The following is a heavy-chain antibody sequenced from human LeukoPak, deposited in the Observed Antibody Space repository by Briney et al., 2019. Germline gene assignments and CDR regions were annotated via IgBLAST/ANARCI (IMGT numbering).Heavy chain of an antibody. CDR2: ICAYNGNT. Sequence: GASVPVSRKASDSFISYGISRVRQAPGPRLEWMGWICAYNGNTNYPQKLQGRVTMTTDTSTSKAYLELRSLRSDDTAVYYCAGDYYGSGSWFSFDYWGQGTLVTVSS. J-gene: IGHJ4*02. CDR1: DSFISYG. D-gene: IGHD3-10*01. CDR3: AGDYYGSGSWFSFDY. V-gene: IGHV1-18*04.